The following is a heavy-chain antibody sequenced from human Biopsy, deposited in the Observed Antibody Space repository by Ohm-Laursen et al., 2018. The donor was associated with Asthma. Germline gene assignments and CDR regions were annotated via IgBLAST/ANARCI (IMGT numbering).Heavy chain of an antibody. J-gene: IGHJ4*02. CDR1: GFTFSDYY. D-gene: IGHD6-19*01. CDR2: INGKSNSI. CDR3: ARDSYSSGLYDDFES. Sequence: GSLRLSCAASGFTFSDYYMSWIRQAPGKGLEWISYINGKSNSIEYADSVKGRFTISRDNANNSLYLQMNSLRAEDTAVYYCARDSYSSGLYDDFESWGQGTLVTVSS. V-gene: IGHV3-11*01.